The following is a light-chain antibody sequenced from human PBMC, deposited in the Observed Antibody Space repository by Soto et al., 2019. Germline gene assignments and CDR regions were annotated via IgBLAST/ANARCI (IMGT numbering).Light chain of an antibody. J-gene: IGKJ5*01. CDR3: QQYGSSTT. CDR1: QSGRGTS. V-gene: IGKV3-20*01. Sequence: DIVMTPSPSTLSLSPGERSTLSCRAGQSGRGTSLAWYQQKPGQAPRLLIYDTSSRATGIPDRFSGSGSGTDFTLTISRLEPEDFAVYYCQQYGSSTTFGQGTRLEIK. CDR2: DTS.